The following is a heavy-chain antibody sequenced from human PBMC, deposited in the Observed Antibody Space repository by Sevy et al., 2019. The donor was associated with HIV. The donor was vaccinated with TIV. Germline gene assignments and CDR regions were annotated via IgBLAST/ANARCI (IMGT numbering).Heavy chain of an antibody. J-gene: IGHJ3*02. D-gene: IGHD1-1*01. Sequence: GGSLRLSCAASGFTFSSYEMNWVRQAPGKGLEWLSYVSSSGSPTYYGDFVKGRFTISRENAKNSLYLQMNSRRAEDTAVDYCARGGRHRDVYNRKDAFDIWGQGTMVTVSS. V-gene: IGHV3-48*03. CDR1: GFTFSSYE. CDR2: VSSSGSPT. CDR3: ARGGRHRDVYNRKDAFDI.